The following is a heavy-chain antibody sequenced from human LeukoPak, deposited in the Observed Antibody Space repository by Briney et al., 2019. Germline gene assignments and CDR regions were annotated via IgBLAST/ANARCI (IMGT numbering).Heavy chain of an antibody. D-gene: IGHD4-17*01. Sequence: GGSLRLSCAASGFTVSYNYMSWVRQAPGKGLEWISVIHTGGSTYYADSVRGRFTISRDNSKNTVYLQMNNLRAEDTAVYYCARDAPYGDYVQAFDYWGQGTLVTVSS. CDR3: ARDAPYGDYVQAFDY. V-gene: IGHV3-53*01. CDR2: IHTGGST. CDR1: GFTVSYNY. J-gene: IGHJ4*02.